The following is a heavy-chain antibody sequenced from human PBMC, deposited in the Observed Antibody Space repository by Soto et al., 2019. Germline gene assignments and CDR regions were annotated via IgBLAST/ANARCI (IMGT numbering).Heavy chain of an antibody. CDR1: GFTFSSYA. J-gene: IGHJ4*02. CDR2: ISGSGGST. V-gene: IGHV3-23*01. CDR3: AKLYYYDSSGYYFFDY. D-gene: IGHD3-22*01. Sequence: GGSLRLSCAASGFTFSSYAMSWVRQAPGKGLEWVSAISGSGGSTYYADSVKGRFTISRDNSKNTLYLQMNSLRAEDTAVYYCAKLYYYDSSGYYFFDYWGQGTLVTVSS.